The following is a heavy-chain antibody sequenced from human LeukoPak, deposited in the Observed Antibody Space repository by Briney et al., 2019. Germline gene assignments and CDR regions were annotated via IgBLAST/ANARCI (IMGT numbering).Heavy chain of an antibody. CDR1: GGTFSSYA. V-gene: IGHV1-69*13. D-gene: IGHD2-2*01. Sequence: SVTVSCKASGGTFSSYAISWVRQAPGQGLEWMGGIIPIFGTANYAQKFQGRVTITADESTSTAYMELSSLRSEDTAVYYCARPEYGTVVVPAAKGNYYYYGMDVWGKGTTVTVAS. CDR3: ARPEYGTVVVPAAKGNYYYYGMDV. J-gene: IGHJ6*04. CDR2: IIPIFGTA.